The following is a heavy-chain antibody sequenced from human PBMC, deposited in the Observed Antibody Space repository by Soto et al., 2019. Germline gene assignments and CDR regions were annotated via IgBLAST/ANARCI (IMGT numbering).Heavy chain of an antibody. Sequence: ASVKVSCKASGYTFANYAVHWVRQAPGQSLEWVGWINSGHGNTKYSQKFQARVTITRDASASTDYLELSSLRSEDTAVYYCARLVAPGEFDYWGRGTRVTVSS. CDR1: GYTFANYA. J-gene: IGHJ4*02. D-gene: IGHD2-15*01. V-gene: IGHV1-3*04. CDR2: INSGHGNT. CDR3: ARLVAPGEFDY.